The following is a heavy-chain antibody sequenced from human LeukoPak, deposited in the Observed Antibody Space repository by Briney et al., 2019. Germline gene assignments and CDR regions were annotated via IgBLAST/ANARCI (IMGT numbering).Heavy chain of an antibody. J-gene: IGHJ3*01. V-gene: IGHV1-58*01. Sequence: SVKVSCKASGFTFTSSAVQWVRQARGQRLEWIGWIVVGSGNTNYAQKFQERVTITRDMSTSLVYMELSSLRSEDTAVYYCAAEAAHYYDSRDAFDVWGQGTMVTVSS. CDR2: IVVGSGNT. CDR3: AAEAAHYYDSRDAFDV. CDR1: GFTFTSSA. D-gene: IGHD3-22*01.